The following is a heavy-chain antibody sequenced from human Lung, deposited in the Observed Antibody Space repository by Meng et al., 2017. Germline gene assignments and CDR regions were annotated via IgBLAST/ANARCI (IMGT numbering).Heavy chain of an antibody. CDR3: ARGPTTMAHDFDY. V-gene: IGHV4-34*01. CDR1: GGSSSDYY. CDR2: INHSGST. J-gene: IGHJ4*02. D-gene: IGHD4-11*01. Sequence: QVQLQQWGEGLLKPSETLSLTGVVSGGSSSDYYWSWIRQPPGKGLEWIGEINHSGSTNYNPSLESRATISVDTSQNNLSLKLSSVTAADSAVYYCARGPTTMAHDFDYWGQGTLVTVFS.